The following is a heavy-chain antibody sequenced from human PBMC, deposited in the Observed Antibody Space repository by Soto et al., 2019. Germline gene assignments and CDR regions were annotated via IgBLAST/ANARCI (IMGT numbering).Heavy chain of an antibody. Sequence: DSLKISCKGSGYSFTIYWITWVRQMPGKGLEWMGRIDPSDSYTNYSPSFQGHVTISADKSISTAYLQWSSLKASDTAMYYCAASEWPIDYWGQGTLVTVSS. V-gene: IGHV5-10-1*01. CDR2: IDPSDSYT. D-gene: IGHD2-2*01. CDR1: GYSFTIYW. J-gene: IGHJ4*02. CDR3: AASEWPIDY.